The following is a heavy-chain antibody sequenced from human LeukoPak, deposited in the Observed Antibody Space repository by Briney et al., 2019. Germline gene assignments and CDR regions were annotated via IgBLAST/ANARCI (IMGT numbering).Heavy chain of an antibody. CDR2: ISGSGGNT. CDR3: AKSPDVSGYNNWFDP. V-gene: IGHV3-23*01. J-gene: IGHJ5*02. CDR1: GFSFTTCA. Sequence: GGSLRLSCAASGFSFTTCAMSWVRQAPGKGLEWVSTISGSGGNTYYAESAKGRFTISRGNSKNTLYLQMSSLRAEDTAFYFCAKSPDVSGYNNWFDPWGQGTLVTVSS. D-gene: IGHD3-22*01.